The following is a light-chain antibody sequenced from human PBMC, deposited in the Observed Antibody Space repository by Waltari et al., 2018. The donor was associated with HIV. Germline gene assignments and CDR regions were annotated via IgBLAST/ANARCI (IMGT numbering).Light chain of an antibody. Sequence: EIVLMQSPGTLSLSPGERGTLSCRASHIVGGNSLAWYQQKPGQAPRLLIYGASSRATGIPDRFSGSGSGTDFTLTISRLEPEDFAVYYCQQYGSSPLFTFGPGTKVDIK. CDR2: GAS. V-gene: IGKV3-20*01. J-gene: IGKJ3*01. CDR3: QQYGSSPLFT. CDR1: HIVGGNS.